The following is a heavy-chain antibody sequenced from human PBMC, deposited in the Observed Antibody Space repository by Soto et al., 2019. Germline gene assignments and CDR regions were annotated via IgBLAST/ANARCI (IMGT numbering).Heavy chain of an antibody. Sequence: QMQLQESGPGLVKPSETLSLNCVVSGGSVSSGDHAWGWIRQPPGKVLEWIGYSRSVNYTPSLRSRVTISVDTAKNQFSLKLSYVTDADTAVYYCGRDNWGSIDYWGQGTQVTVSS. D-gene: IGHD7-27*01. CDR3: GRDNWGSIDY. CDR2: SRSV. J-gene: IGHJ4*02. V-gene: IGHV4-61*08. CDR1: GGSVSSGDHA.